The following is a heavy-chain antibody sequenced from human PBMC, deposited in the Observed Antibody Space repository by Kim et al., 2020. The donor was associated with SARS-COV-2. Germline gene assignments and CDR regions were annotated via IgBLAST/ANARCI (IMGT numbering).Heavy chain of an antibody. V-gene: IGHV4-59*01. CDR3: ATLKNWYYYFDY. J-gene: IGHJ4*02. D-gene: IGHD1-7*01. CDR1: SGSISSYY. CDR2: IYYSGST. Sequence: SETLSLTCTVSSGSISSYYWSWIRQPPGKGLEWIGYIYYSGSTNYNPSLKSRVTISVDTSKNQFSLKLSSVTAADTAVYYCATLKNWYYYFDYWGQGTLVTVSS.